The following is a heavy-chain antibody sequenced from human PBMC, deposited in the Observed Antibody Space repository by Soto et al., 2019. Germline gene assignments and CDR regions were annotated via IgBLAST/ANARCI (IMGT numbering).Heavy chain of an antibody. CDR1: GFTFSSYW. J-gene: IGHJ6*02. CDR3: ASERVVPAAMGHYYYYGMDV. D-gene: IGHD2-2*01. CDR2: IKQDGSEK. Sequence: GGSLRLSCAASGFTFSSYWMSWVRQAPGKGLEWVANIKQDGSEKYYVDSVKGRFTISRDNAKNSLYLQMNSLRAEDTAVYYCASERVVPAAMGHYYYYGMDVWGQGTTVTVSS. V-gene: IGHV3-7*02.